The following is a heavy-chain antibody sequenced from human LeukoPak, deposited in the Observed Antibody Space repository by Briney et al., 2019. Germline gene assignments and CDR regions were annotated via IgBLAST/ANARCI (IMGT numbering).Heavy chain of an antibody. D-gene: IGHD3-9*01. CDR2: IKSDGTST. J-gene: IGHJ3*02. Sequence: PGGSLRLSCAASGFTFSSYWMHWVRQAPGKGLVWVSRIKSDGTSTTYADSVKGRFTISRDNAKNTLYVQMNSLRAEDTAVYYCARDLTGSFTFDISGQGTTVTVSS. V-gene: IGHV3-74*03. CDR1: GFTFSSYW. CDR3: ARDLTGSFTFDI.